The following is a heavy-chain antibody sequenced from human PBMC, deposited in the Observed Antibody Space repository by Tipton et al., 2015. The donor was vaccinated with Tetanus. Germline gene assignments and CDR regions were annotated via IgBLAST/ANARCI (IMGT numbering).Heavy chain of an antibody. J-gene: IGHJ4*02. Sequence: TLSLTCSGSGGSLPITRHYWGWIRQPPGKGLQWVASVFHSGSTSYNPALKSRATISVDRSKNQFSLSLSSVTAADTAVYYCATQGGYRFHDWGQGTLVTVSS. CDR3: ATQGGYRFHD. D-gene: IGHD3-16*02. CDR2: VFHSGST. V-gene: IGHV4-39*07. CDR1: GGSLPITRHY.